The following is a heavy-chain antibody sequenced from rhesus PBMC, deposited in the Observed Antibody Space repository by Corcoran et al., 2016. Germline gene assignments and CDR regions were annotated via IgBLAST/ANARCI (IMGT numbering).Heavy chain of an antibody. CDR3: ATLLPGYSGSQIDY. V-gene: IGHV1-111*02. J-gene: IGHJ4*01. Sequence: EVQLVQSGAEVKKPGASVKISCKASGYTFTDYYLHWVRQAPEKGLEWMGRVDPQDGETIHAQKCQYRVTTTADTSTDTAYMELSSLRSEDTAVYYCATLLPGYSGSQIDYWGQGVLVTVSS. CDR2: VDPQDGET. D-gene: IGHD6-25*01. CDR1: GYTFTDYY.